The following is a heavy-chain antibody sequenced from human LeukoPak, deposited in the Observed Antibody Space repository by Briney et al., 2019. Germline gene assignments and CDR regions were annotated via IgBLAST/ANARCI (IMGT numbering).Heavy chain of an antibody. Sequence: GGSLRLSCEATGFTLNVSGMHWVRQAPGKGLEWVAVLWDDGTNRHYGDSVKGRFTISRDNVKNSLYLQMNSLRAEDTAVYYCARETYYDFWSGYYNYYGMDVWGQGTTVTVSS. J-gene: IGHJ6*02. CDR3: ARETYYDFWSGYYNYYGMDV. D-gene: IGHD3-3*01. V-gene: IGHV3-33*01. CDR1: GFTLNVSG. CDR2: LWDDGTNR.